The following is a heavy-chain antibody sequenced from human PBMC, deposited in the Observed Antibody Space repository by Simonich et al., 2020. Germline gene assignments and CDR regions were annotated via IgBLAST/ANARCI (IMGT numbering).Heavy chain of an antibody. CDR3: ARRTTGITIFGVVTNYWYFDL. D-gene: IGHD3-3*01. Sequence: ESGPGLVKPSETLSLTCTVSGGSISSYYWSWIRQPPGKGLEWIGYIYYSGSTNYNPSLKSRVTISVDPSKNQFSRKLSSVTAADTAVYYCARRTTGITIFGVVTNYWYFDLWGRGTLVTVSS. V-gene: IGHV4-59*12. J-gene: IGHJ2*01. CDR1: GGSISSYY. CDR2: IYYSGST.